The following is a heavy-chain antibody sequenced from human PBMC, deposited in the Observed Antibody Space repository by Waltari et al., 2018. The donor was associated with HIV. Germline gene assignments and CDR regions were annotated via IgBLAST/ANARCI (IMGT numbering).Heavy chain of an antibody. CDR1: GSTFTGNQ. CDR2: IRPNSGGT. D-gene: IGHD3-22*01. CDR3: ARGPYHYDSSDLGRGALDI. V-gene: IGHV1-2*06. J-gene: IGHJ3*02. Sequence: QVQLVQSGAEVKKPGASVKVSCKASGSTFTGNQMHWVRQAPRQGLELMWRIRPNSGGTNEAQKYQCRVTMTRDTSIRAAYMELSRLRSDDTAVYYCARGPYHYDSSDLGRGALDIWGQGTMVTVSS.